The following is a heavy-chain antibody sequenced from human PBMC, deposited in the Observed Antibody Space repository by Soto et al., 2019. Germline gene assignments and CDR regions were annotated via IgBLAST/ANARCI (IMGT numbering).Heavy chain of an antibody. CDR2: ISYDGSNK. CDR1: GFTFSSYG. D-gene: IGHD2-15*01. V-gene: IGHV3-30*18. J-gene: IGHJ4*02. CDR3: AKDGTEEVVVAVLDY. Sequence: QVQLVESGGGVVQPGRSLRLSCAASGFTFSSYGMHWVRQAPGKGLEWVAVISYDGSNKYYADSVKGRFTISRDNSKNTLYLQLSSLRAEDTAVYYCAKDGTEEVVVAVLDYWGQGTLVTVSS.